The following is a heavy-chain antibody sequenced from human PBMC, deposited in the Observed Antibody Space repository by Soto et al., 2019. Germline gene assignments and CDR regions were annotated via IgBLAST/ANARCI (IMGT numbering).Heavy chain of an antibody. J-gene: IGHJ2*01. Sequence: QVQLVQSGAEVKKPGSSVKVSCKASGGTFSSYAISWVRQAPGQGLEWMGGIIPIFGTADYAQKFQGRVTITADESTSTAYVELSSLRSEDTAVYYCARGPPGSSSWYWYFDLWGRGTLVSVSS. D-gene: IGHD6-13*01. CDR1: GGTFSSYA. V-gene: IGHV1-69*01. CDR3: ARGPPGSSSWYWYFDL. CDR2: IIPIFGTA.